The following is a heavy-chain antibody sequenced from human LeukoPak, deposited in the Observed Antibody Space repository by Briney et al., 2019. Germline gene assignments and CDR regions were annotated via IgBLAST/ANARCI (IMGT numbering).Heavy chain of an antibody. V-gene: IGHV3-21*04. CDR3: ARGFRLRPLDY. CDR2: ISSSSSYI. D-gene: IGHD4-17*01. CDR1: GFTFSSYS. J-gene: IGHJ4*02. Sequence: GGSLRPSCAASGFTFSSYSMNWVRQAPGKGLEWVSSISSSSSYIYYADSVKGRFTISRDNAKNSLYLQMNSLRAEDTAVYYCARGFRLRPLDYWGQGTLVTVSS.